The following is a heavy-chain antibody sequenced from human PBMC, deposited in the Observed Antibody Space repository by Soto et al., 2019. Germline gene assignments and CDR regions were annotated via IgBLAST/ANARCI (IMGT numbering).Heavy chain of an antibody. CDR1: GFTFDDYA. CDR3: AKTNSSFDAFDI. D-gene: IGHD6-19*01. CDR2: ISWNSGSI. V-gene: IGHV3-9*01. J-gene: IGHJ3*02. Sequence: EVQLVESGGGLVQPGRSLRLSCAASGFTFDDYAMHWVRQAPGKGLEWVSGISWNSGSIGYADSVKGRFTISRDNAKNSLYLPMNSLRAEDTALYYCAKTNSSFDAFDIWGQGTMVTVSS.